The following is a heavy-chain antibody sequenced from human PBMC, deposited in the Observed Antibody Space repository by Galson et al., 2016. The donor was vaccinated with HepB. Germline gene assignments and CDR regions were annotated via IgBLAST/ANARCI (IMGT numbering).Heavy chain of an antibody. CDR3: ARDGFPGFGSFFDY. Sequence: ATLSLTCTVSGASLSGYFWSWLRQPPGKGLEWIGEVNHRGTTNSDPSLESRVTISADTSKNQFSLNLSSVTAADTAVYFCARDGFPGFGSFFDYWGHGALVTVSS. CDR2: VNHRGTT. CDR1: GASLSGYF. J-gene: IGHJ4*01. V-gene: IGHV4-34*01. D-gene: IGHD3-10*01.